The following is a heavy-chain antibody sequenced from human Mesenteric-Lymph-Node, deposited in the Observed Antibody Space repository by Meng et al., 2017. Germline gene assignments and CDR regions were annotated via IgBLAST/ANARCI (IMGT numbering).Heavy chain of an antibody. Sequence: QVQLGQSGAEVKKPGSSLKVSGKASGGTFSSYAISWVRQAPGQGLEWMGGISPIFGTANYAQKFQGRVTITADKSTSTAYMELSSLRSEDTAVYYCASQEYYYDSSGYSADYWGQGTLVTVSS. J-gene: IGHJ4*02. CDR3: ASQEYYYDSSGYSADY. V-gene: IGHV1-69*06. D-gene: IGHD3-22*01. CDR2: ISPIFGTA. CDR1: GGTFSSYA.